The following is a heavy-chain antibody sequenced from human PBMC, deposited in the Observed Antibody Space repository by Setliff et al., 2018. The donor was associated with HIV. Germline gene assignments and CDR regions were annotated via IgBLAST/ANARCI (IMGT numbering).Heavy chain of an antibody. J-gene: IGHJ5*02. CDR2: ISPYIGHT. CDR3: ARARLQGIVTAVGPRDNCLDP. D-gene: IGHD3-9*01. V-gene: IGHV1-18*01. Sequence: ASVKVSCKASGYTFTTYGISWVRQAPGHGLEWMGWISPYIGHTNYAQNFQGRVTMTIDTSTSTAYMELRSPRSDDTAVYFCARARLQGIVTAVGPRDNCLDPWGQGTRVTVSS. CDR1: GYTFTTYG.